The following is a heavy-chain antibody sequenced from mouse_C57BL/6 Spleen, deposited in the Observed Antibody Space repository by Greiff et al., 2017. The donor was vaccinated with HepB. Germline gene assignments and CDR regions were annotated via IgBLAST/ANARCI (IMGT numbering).Heavy chain of an antibody. D-gene: IGHD2-3*01. V-gene: IGHV7-3*01. CDR1: GFTFTDYY. J-gene: IGHJ4*01. CDR3: ARSGIYDCYYHYYAMDY. CDR2: IRNKANGYTT. Sequence: EVKLMESGGGLVQPGGSLSLSCAASGFTFTDYYMSWVRQPPGKALEWLGFIRNKANGYTTEYSASVKGRFTISRDNSQSILYLQMNALRAEDSATYYCARSGIYDCYYHYYAMDYWGQGTSVTVSS.